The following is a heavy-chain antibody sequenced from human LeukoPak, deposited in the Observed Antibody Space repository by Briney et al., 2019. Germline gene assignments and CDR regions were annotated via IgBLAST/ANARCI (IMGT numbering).Heavy chain of an antibody. CDR1: GGTFSSYA. Sequence: SVKVSCKASGGTFSSYAISWVRLAPGQGLEWTGRIIPILGIANYAQKFQGRVTITADKSTSTAYMELSSLRSEDTAVYYCARGESYYYDKGPPDSGQGTLVTVSS. J-gene: IGHJ4*02. D-gene: IGHD3-22*01. CDR2: IIPILGIA. V-gene: IGHV1-69*04. CDR3: ARGESYYYDKGPPD.